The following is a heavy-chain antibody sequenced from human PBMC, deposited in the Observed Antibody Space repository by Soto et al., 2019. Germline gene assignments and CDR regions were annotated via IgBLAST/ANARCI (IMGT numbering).Heavy chain of an antibody. V-gene: IGHV1-69*01. J-gene: IGHJ6*02. CDR2: IIPILGTG. Sequence: QVQLVQSGAEVRKPGSSVPVSCKASGGTFSNYAISWVRQAPGQGLEWMGGIIPILGTGNYAQKFQGRVTITADEPTTTAYMELSSLRFEDTAVDYCARVVILVPTASTHYYYHMDVGGPGTTVTVSS. CDR1: GGTFSNYA. D-gene: IGHD2-2*01. CDR3: ARVVILVPTASTHYYYHMDV.